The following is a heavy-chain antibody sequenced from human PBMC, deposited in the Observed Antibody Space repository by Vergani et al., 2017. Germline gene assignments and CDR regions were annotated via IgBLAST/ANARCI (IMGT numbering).Heavy chain of an antibody. Sequence: QVQLQESGPGLVKPSETLSLTCTVSGGSISSYYCSWIRQPPGKGLEWIGYIYYSGSTNYNSSLKSRVTISVDTSKNQFSLKLSSVTAADTAVYYCAGEFGVYCSGGSCYSGWFDPWGQGTLVTVSS. CDR1: GGSISSYY. V-gene: IGHV4-59*01. CDR3: AGEFGVYCSGGSCYSGWFDP. CDR2: IYYSGST. D-gene: IGHD2-15*01. J-gene: IGHJ5*02.